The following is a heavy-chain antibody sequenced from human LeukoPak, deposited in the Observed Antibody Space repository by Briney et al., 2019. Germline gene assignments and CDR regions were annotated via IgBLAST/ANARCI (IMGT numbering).Heavy chain of an antibody. Sequence: PSETLSLTCTVSGGSISSYYWSWIRQPPGKGLEWIGDIYYSGSTNYNPSLKSRVTISVDTSKNQFSLELSSVTAADTAVYYCAREKRYCSSTSCHRDAFDIWGQGTMVTVSS. J-gene: IGHJ3*02. CDR3: AREKRYCSSTSCHRDAFDI. V-gene: IGHV4-59*01. CDR1: GGSISSYY. CDR2: IYYSGST. D-gene: IGHD2-2*01.